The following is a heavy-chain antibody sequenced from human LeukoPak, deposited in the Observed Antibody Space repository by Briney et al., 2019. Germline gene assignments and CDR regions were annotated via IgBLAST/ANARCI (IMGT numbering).Heavy chain of an antibody. D-gene: IGHD1-26*01. CDR2: ITHNGGT. V-gene: IGHV4-34*01. Sequence: SETLSLTCAGYGGSFRGYFWGWVRQTPGKGLEWLGEITHNGGTNYMPSLSGRVSVFQDVSKNQFSLKLSSVTAADTGVYYCARGNSGSHWGDHYFYMDVWGKGTTVIVSS. CDR3: ARGNSGSHWGDHYFYMDV. J-gene: IGHJ6*03. CDR1: GGSFRGYF.